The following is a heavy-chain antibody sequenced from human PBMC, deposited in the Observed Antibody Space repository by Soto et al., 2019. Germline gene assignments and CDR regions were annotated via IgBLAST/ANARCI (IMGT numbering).Heavy chain of an antibody. D-gene: IGHD6-13*01. J-gene: IGHJ6*02. CDR1: GYTFTSYA. CDR2: INAGNGNT. V-gene: IGHV1-3*01. Sequence: ASVKVSCKASGYTFTSYAMHWVRQAPGQRLEWMGWINAGNGNTKYSQKFQGRVTITRDTSASTAYMELSSLRSEDTAVYYCARDPIAAAGMRYYYYYGMDVCGQGTTVTVSS. CDR3: ARDPIAAAGMRYYYYYGMDV.